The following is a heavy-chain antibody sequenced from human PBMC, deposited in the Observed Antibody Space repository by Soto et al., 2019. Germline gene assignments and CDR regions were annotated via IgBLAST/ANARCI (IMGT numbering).Heavy chain of an antibody. Sequence: EVQLVESGGGLVQPGRSLRLSCAASGFTFDDYAMHWVRQAPGKGLEWVSGISWNSGSIGYADSVKGRFTISRDNAKNSLYLQMNSLRAEDTALYYCAKATLEMATLGDWTFFDYWGQGTLVTVSS. CDR1: GFTFDDYA. V-gene: IGHV3-9*01. J-gene: IGHJ4*02. CDR2: ISWNSGSI. CDR3: AKATLEMATLGDWTFFDY. D-gene: IGHD3-10*01.